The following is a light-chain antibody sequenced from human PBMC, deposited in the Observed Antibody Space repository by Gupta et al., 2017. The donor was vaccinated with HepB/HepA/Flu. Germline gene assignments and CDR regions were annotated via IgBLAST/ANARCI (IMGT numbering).Light chain of an antibody. CDR1: TSNIGNNY. Sequence: QSVFTQPPSVSAAPGQRVTIYCSGGTSNIGNNYVSWYQQLPGSAPQLPISENNKRPSGIPDRFSGSRSGTSATLGITGLQTGDEANYYCATWDDSVNAVAFGGGTRLTVL. J-gene: IGLJ2*01. CDR3: ATWDDSVNAVA. V-gene: IGLV1-51*02. CDR2: ENN.